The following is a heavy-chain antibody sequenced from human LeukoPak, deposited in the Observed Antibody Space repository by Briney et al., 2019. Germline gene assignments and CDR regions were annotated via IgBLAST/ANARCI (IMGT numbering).Heavy chain of an antibody. J-gene: IGHJ6*02. CDR1: GFTFSSYE. CDR3: ARVAVVVAATPSYYGMDV. CDR2: ISSSGSTI. D-gene: IGHD2-15*01. V-gene: IGHV3-48*03. Sequence: GGSLRLSCAATGFTFSSYEMNWVRQAPGKGLEWVSYISSSGSTIYYADSVKGRFTISRDNAKNSLYLQMNSLRAEDTAVYYCARVAVVVAATPSYYGMDVRGQGTTVTVSS.